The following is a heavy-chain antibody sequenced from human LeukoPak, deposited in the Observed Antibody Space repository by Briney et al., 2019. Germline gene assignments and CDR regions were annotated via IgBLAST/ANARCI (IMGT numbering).Heavy chain of an antibody. D-gene: IGHD6-6*01. J-gene: IGHJ5*02. Sequence: SSETLSLTCAVYGGSFSGYYWSWIRQPPGKGLEWIGEINHSGSTNYNPSLKSRVTISVDTSKNQSSLKLSSVTAADTAVYYCARVVEIAARPGWFDPWGQGTLVTVSS. V-gene: IGHV4-34*01. CDR1: GGSFSGYY. CDR2: INHSGST. CDR3: ARVVEIAARPGWFDP.